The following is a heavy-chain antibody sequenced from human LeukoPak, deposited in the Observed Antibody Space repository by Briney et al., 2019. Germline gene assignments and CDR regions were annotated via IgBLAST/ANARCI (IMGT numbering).Heavy chain of an antibody. D-gene: IGHD5-24*01. J-gene: IGHJ4*02. V-gene: IGHV6-1*01. CDR2: TYDRSKWYN. Sequence: SQTLSLTCAISGDSVSSYKAAWNWIRQSPSRGLERLGRTYDRSKWYNEYAVSVRSRITVNPDTSKNQFSLQLSSVTPEDTAVYYCARDILGDGFYDYWGKGTLVTVSS. CDR1: GDSVSSYKAA. CDR3: ARDILGDGFYDY.